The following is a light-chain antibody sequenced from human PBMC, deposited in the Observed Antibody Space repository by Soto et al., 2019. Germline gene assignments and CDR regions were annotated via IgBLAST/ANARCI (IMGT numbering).Light chain of an antibody. CDR3: SSYTSSTTLDVV. CDR2: EVT. V-gene: IGLV2-14*01. Sequence: QSVLTQPASVSGSPGQSITISCTGTSSDVGGHNYVSWYQQHPGTAPKLMIYEVTNRPSGVSNRFSGSKSGNTASLTISGLQAEDEADYYRSSYTSSTTLDVVFGGGTKVTVL. CDR1: SSDVGGHNY. J-gene: IGLJ2*01.